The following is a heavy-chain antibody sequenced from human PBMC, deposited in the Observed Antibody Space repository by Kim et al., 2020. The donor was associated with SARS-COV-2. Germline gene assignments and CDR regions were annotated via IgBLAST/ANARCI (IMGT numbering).Heavy chain of an antibody. CDR2: K. CDR3: AALDTAHVPVGI. V-gene: IGHV3-7*01. J-gene: IGHJ4*02. Sequence: KYYVDSVKGLFTMSRDNAKHSLYLQMSSLRTEDTAIYYCAALDTAHVPVGIWGQGTLVSVSS. D-gene: IGHD3-10*02.